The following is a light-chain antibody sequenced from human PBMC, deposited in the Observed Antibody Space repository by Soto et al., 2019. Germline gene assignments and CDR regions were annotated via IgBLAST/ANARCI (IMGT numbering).Light chain of an antibody. Sequence: EIVLTQSPGTLSLSPGERATHSCRASQSVSSRYLAWYQQKPGQAPRLLISGAFTRATGIPDRFSGSGSGTDFTLTISRLEPEDFAIYYCQQYGPSPQQYGTSPRLTFGGGTKVEIK. V-gene: IGKV3-20*01. J-gene: IGKJ4*01. CDR1: QSVSSRY. CDR3: QQYGPSPQQYGTSPRLT. CDR2: GAF.